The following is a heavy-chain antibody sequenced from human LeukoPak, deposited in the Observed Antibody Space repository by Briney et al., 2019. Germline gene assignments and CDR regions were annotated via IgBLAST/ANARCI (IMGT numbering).Heavy chain of an antibody. V-gene: IGHV1-18*01. CDR2: ISAYNGNT. D-gene: IGHD6-6*01. CDR3: ARGRSSWSGTFDP. Sequence: ASVKVSCKASGYTCTSYGISWVRQAPGQGLEWMGWISAYNGNTNYAQKLQGRVTMTRDTSTSTAYMELRSLRFDDTAVYYCARGRSSWSGTFDPWGQGTLVTVSS. J-gene: IGHJ5*02. CDR1: GYTCTSYG.